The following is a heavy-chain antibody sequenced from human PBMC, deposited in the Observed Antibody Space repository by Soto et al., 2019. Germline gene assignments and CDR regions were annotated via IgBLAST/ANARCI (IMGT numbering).Heavy chain of an antibody. V-gene: IGHV3-49*03. CDR1: GFTFGDYA. J-gene: IGHJ4*02. D-gene: IGHD3-3*01. CDR3: TTLRITIFGVVIIPYDY. Sequence: PGGSLRLSCTASGFTFGDYAMSWFRQAPGKGLEWVGFIRSKAYGGTTEYAASVKGRFTISRDDSKSIAYLQMNSLKTEDTAVYYCTTLRITIFGVVIIPYDYWGQGTLVTVSS. CDR2: IRSKAYGGTT.